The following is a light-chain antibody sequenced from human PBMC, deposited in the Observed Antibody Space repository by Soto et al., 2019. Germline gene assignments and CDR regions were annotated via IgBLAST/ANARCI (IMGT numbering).Light chain of an antibody. V-gene: IGKV1-12*01. Sequence: DIQMTQSPSSVSASVGDRVTITCRASQDISGWLAWYQQKPGRAPKLLIYAASSLQSGVPTRFAGIGSGTSFTLTITSLQPEDFATYYCLQADTFPITFGQGTRLEI. CDR2: AAS. CDR1: QDISGW. J-gene: IGKJ5*01. CDR3: LQADTFPIT.